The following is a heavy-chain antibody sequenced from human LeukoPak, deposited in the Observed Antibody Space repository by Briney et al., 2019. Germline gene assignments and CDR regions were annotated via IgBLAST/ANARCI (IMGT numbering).Heavy chain of an antibody. J-gene: IGHJ6*02. CDR1: GGSISGYH. CDR3: ARDRGQWALPDYYYYGMDV. D-gene: IGHD6-19*01. Sequence: SETLSLTCNVSGGSISGYHWSWIRQPPGKGLEWLGYIYYSGSSNYNPSLKSRVTMSADTSKNQFSLKLSSVTAADTAVYYCARDRGQWALPDYYYYGMDVWGQGTTVTVSS. CDR2: IYYSGSS. V-gene: IGHV4-59*12.